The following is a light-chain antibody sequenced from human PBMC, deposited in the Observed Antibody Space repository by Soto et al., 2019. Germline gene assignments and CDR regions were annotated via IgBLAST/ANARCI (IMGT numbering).Light chain of an antibody. CDR1: SSDIGGSDY. Sequence: QSALTQAASVSGSPGQSITISCTGTSSDIGGSDYVSWYQKHPGKAPTVIIYEVSDRPSGVSDRFSGSKSGNTASLTISGLQAEDEADYYCSSYVTSGTLVFGGGTKVTVL. V-gene: IGLV2-14*01. J-gene: IGLJ3*02. CDR2: EVS. CDR3: SSYVTSGTLV.